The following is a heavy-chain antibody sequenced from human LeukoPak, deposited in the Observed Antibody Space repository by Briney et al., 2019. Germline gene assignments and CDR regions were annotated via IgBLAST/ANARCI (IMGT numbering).Heavy chain of an antibody. CDR1: GYTFSSYW. J-gene: IGHJ4*02. V-gene: IGHV5-51*01. D-gene: IGHD4-23*01. Sequence: GESLKTSCKGSGYTFSSYWIAWVRQMPGKGLEWMGIIYPGDSDTRYSPPFQGQVTISADKSISTAYLQWSSLKASDTAMYYCARRDYGGKHFDYWGQGTLVTVSS. CDR3: ARRDYGGKHFDY. CDR2: IYPGDSDT.